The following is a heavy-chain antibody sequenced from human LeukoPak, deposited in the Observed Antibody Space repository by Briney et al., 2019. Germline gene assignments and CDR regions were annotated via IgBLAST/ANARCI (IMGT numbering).Heavy chain of an antibody. V-gene: IGHV3-23*01. J-gene: IGHJ3*02. CDR2: ISGSGGST. D-gene: IGHD2-15*01. Sequence: GGSLRLSCAASGFTFSSYAMSWVRQAPGKGLEWVSAISGSGGSTYYADSVKGRFTISRDNSKNTLYLQMNSLRAEDTAVYYCAEEYCSGGSCYSDAFDIWGQGTMVTVSS. CDR3: AEEYCSGGSCYSDAFDI. CDR1: GFTFSSYA.